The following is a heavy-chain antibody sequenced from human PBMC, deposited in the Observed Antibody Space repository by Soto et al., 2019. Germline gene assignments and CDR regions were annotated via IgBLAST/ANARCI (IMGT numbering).Heavy chain of an antibody. D-gene: IGHD3-10*01. CDR3: ARVRVSAFYDNWFDP. CDR2: IDPGDSYS. Sequence: GESLKISCXGSGYVFTTYWISRVRQMPGKALEWMGGIDPGDSYSNYSSSFQGHVTLAVDKSISTAYLQFHSLTASDTATYYCARVRVSAFYDNWFDPWGQGTLVTVSS. CDR1: GYVFTTYW. V-gene: IGHV5-10-1*01. J-gene: IGHJ5*02.